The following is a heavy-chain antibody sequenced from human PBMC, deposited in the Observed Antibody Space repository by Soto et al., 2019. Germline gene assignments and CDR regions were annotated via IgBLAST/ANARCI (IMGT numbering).Heavy chain of an antibody. J-gene: IGHJ6*02. D-gene: IGHD2-2*01. Sequence: QVQLVQSGAEVKKPGASVKVSCKASGYSFSSYGVTWVRQAPGQGLEWMGLISVYNGDTNYAQNFQDRVTMTTDTSTKTAYMDLRSLRFDDTAVYYCASTQGSGYCSSASCRNGMDVWGQGTTVTVSS. V-gene: IGHV1-18*01. CDR1: GYSFSSYG. CDR2: ISVYNGDT. CDR3: ASTQGSGYCSSASCRNGMDV.